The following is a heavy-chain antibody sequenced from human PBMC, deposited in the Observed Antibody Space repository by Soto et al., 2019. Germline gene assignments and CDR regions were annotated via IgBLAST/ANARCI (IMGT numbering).Heavy chain of an antibody. CDR1: GFTFDDYA. J-gene: IGHJ4*02. Sequence: GGSLRLSCAASGFTFDDYAMHWVRQAPGKGLEWVSGISWNSGSIGYADSVKGRFTISRDNAKNSLYLQMNSLRAEDTSLYYCAKVGPPAAPIQLYYFDYWGQGTLVTVSS. D-gene: IGHD6-13*01. CDR2: ISWNSGSI. CDR3: AKVGPPAAPIQLYYFDY. V-gene: IGHV3-9*01.